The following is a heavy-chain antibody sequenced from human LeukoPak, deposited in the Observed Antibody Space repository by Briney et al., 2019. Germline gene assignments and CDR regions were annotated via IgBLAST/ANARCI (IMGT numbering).Heavy chain of an antibody. CDR3: AGSKPLYYGDSSDAFDI. CDR2: ISTSSTYI. D-gene: IGHD4-17*01. V-gene: IGHV3-21*01. CDR1: GFTFSSYS. J-gene: IGHJ3*02. Sequence: GGSLRLSCAASGFTFSSYSMNWVRQAPGKGLEWVSSISTSSTYIYYADSVKGRFTISRDNAKNSLYLQMNSLRAEDTAVYYCAGSKPLYYGDSSDAFDIWGQGTMVTVSS.